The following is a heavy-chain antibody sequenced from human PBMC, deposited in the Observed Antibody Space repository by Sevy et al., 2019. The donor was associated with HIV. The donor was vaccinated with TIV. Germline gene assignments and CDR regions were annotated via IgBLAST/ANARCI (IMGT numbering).Heavy chain of an antibody. CDR2: IHSSGNT. CDR1: GGSITNYY. V-gene: IGHV4-59*13. J-gene: IGHJ4*02. CDR3: ARYMGSGTSFDY. Sequence: SETLSLTCTFSGGSITNYYWGWIRQPPGMRLEWIGYIHSSGNTNSNPSLKSRVTISVDTSKNQSSLNLNSVTAADTTVYYCARYMGSGTSFDYWGQGTLVTVSS. D-gene: IGHD6-13*01.